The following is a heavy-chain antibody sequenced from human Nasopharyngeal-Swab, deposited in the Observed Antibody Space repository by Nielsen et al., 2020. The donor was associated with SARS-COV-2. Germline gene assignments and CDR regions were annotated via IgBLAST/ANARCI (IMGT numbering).Heavy chain of an antibody. V-gene: IGHV3-7*01. J-gene: IGHJ3*02. Sequence: GGSLRLSCAASGFTFNTYWMNWARQAPGMGLEWVANIKEDGSQKNYADSVKGRFTIPRDEPKDTVYLEMNSLRVDDTAIYYCAREGSERGGAFDIWGQGTMVAVSS. CDR2: IKEDGSQK. CDR1: GFTFNTYW. D-gene: IGHD1-1*01. CDR3: AREGSERGGAFDI.